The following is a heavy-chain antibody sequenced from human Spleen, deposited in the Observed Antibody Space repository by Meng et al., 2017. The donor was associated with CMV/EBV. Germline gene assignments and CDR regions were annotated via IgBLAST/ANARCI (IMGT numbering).Heavy chain of an antibody. CDR3: AKSGTRELGIYFDY. CDR2: ISGSGAKT. CDR1: GCSFSGNA. Sequence: ASGCSFSGNARSWGGRAPGRGLEWVSVISGSGAKTYVAGSVGGRFTISRDNSKNTLYLQMNSLRAEDTAVYYCAKSGTRELGIYFDYWGQGTLVTVSS. J-gene: IGHJ4*02. V-gene: IGHV3-23*01. D-gene: IGHD1-1*01.